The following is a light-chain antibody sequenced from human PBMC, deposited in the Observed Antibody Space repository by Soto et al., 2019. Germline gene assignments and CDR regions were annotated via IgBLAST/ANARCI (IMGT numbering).Light chain of an antibody. J-gene: IGLJ1*01. Sequence: SVLTQPASVSGSPGQSITISCTGTSSDVGSYNLVSWYQRHPGKAPKLMIYEGSKRPSGVSNRFSGSKSGNTASLTISGLQAEDEADYYCCSYAGSSTLYVFGTGTKATVL. CDR3: CSYAGSSTLYV. V-gene: IGLV2-23*01. CDR2: EGS. CDR1: SSDVGSYNL.